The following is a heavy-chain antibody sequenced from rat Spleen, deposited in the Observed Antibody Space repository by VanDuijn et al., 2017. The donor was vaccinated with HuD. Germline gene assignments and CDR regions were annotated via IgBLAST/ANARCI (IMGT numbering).Heavy chain of an antibody. CDR2: ITAGGGNT. D-gene: IGHD1-2*01. CDR1: GFTFSNYG. J-gene: IGHJ2*01. Sequence: EVQLVESGGGLVQPGRSLKFSCVVSGFTFSNYGMAWVRQAPTKGLEWVASITAGGGNTYYRDSVKGRFTISRDNAKSTLYLQMESLRSEDTATYYCAKDSSYLDYWGQGVMVTVSS. CDR3: AKDSSYLDY. V-gene: IGHV5S13*01.